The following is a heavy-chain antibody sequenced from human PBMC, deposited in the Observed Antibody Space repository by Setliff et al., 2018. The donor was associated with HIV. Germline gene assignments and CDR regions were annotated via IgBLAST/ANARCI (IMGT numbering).Heavy chain of an antibody. V-gene: IGHV5-51*01. J-gene: IGHJ3*01. CDR3: ARHRIDISLLVVQDPGPFDL. CDR2: IYPQDSDT. D-gene: IGHD3-3*02. Sequence: GESLKISCTGSGYSFSNHWIGWVRQMPGRGLEWVAIIYPQDSDTGYSPSFEGHVTISADTSRYTAYLQWRALRASDTAIYYCARHRIDISLLVVQDPGPFDLWGRGTMVTVSS. CDR1: GYSFSNHW.